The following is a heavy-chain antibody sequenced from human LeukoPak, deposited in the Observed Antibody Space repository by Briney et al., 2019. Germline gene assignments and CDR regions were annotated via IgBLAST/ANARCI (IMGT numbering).Heavy chain of an antibody. CDR1: GYTFTGYY. J-gene: IGHJ4*02. CDR3: ARAMSSYSSGWYFDY. CDR2: FNPYSGGT. V-gene: IGHV1-2*04. D-gene: IGHD6-19*01. Sequence: ASVNPSCTASGYTFTGYYMNCVREAAGPGLKWLRWFNPYSGGTKHAPKFQGWVTMTRDTYISIAYMALSRLRSDDTAVDYCARAMSSYSSGWYFDYWGQGTLVTVSS.